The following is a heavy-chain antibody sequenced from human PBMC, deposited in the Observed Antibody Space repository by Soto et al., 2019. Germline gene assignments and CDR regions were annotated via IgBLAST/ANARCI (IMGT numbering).Heavy chain of an antibody. J-gene: IGHJ5*02. Sequence: ASVKVSCKASGYTFTGYYMHWVRQAPGQGLEWMGWINPNSGGTNYAQKFQGWVTMTRDTSISTAYMELSRLRSDDTAVYYCARDRGTTVTTRTNHEYNWFDPWGQGTLVTVSS. CDR2: INPNSGGT. CDR3: ARDRGTTVTTRTNHEYNWFDP. V-gene: IGHV1-2*04. D-gene: IGHD4-17*01. CDR1: GYTFTGYY.